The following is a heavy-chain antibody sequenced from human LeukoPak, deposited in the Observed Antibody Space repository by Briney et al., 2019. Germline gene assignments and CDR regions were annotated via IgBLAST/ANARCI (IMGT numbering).Heavy chain of an antibody. CDR2: ICSGGNT. CDR1: GGSISSSSYY. D-gene: IGHD1-1*01. Sequence: SETLSLTCTVSGGSISSSSYYWGWIRQPPGKGLEWIGSICSGGNTCYNPSLGSRVTIFADSSKNQFSLLLTSVTAADTAVYYCARDGPWKSDCWGQGTLVTVSS. V-gene: IGHV4-39*02. J-gene: IGHJ4*02. CDR3: ARDGPWKSDC.